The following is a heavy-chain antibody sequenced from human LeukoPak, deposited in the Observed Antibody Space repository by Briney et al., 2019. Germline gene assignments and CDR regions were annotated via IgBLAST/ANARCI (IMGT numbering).Heavy chain of an antibody. D-gene: IGHD3-10*01. CDR3: AREESMVRGVIYYYYYGMDV. CDR1: GYTFTGYY. J-gene: IGHJ6*02. V-gene: IGHV1-2*02. CDR2: INPNSGGT. Sequence: ASVKVSCKASGYTFTGYYLHWVRHAPGQGLEWMGWINPNSGGTNYAQKFQGRVTMTRDTSISTAYMELSRLRSDDTAVYYCAREESMVRGVIYYYYYGMDVWGQGTTVTVSS.